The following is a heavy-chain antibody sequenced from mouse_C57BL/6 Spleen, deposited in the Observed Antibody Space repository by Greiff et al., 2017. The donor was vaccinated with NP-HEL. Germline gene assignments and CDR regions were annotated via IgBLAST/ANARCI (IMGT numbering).Heavy chain of an antibody. CDR2: IDPSDSYN. J-gene: IGHJ2*01. V-gene: IGHV1-69*01. CDR1: GYTFTSYW. D-gene: IGHD1-1*01. CDR3: ARDYGSSYFDY. Sequence: QVQLQQPGAELVMPGASVKLSCKASGYTFTSYWMHWVKQRPGQGLEWIGEIDPSDSYNNYNQKFKGKATLTVDTSSSTAYMQLSSLTSEDSAVYYCARDYGSSYFDYWGQGTTLTVSS.